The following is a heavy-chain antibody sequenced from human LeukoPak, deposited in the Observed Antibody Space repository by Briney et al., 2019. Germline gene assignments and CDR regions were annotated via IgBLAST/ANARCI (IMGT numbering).Heavy chain of an antibody. Sequence: GGSLRLSCAASGFTFSSYWMSWVRQAPGKGLEWEANIKQDGSEKYYVDSVKGRFTISRDNAKNSLYLQMNSLRAEDTAVYYCARHDYGDYVSAAFDYWGQGTLVTVSS. J-gene: IGHJ4*02. CDR3: ARHDYGDYVSAAFDY. CDR2: IKQDGSEK. CDR1: GFTFSSYW. V-gene: IGHV3-7*01. D-gene: IGHD4-17*01.